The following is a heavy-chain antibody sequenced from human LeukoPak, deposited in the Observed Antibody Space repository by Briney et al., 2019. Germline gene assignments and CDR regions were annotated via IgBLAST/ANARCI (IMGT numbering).Heavy chain of an antibody. J-gene: IGHJ4*02. CDR3: AKGRGGTFFDY. CDR1: GFSFNNYA. Sequence: GGSLRLSCAASGFSFNNYAMNWVRQAPGKGLDWVSTVSYSGTDTYYADSVKGRFVISRDNSKKTVYLQMNSLRAEDTAVYYCAKGRGGTFFDYWGQGTLVTVSS. V-gene: IGHV3-23*01. D-gene: IGHD4-23*01. CDR2: VSYSGTDT.